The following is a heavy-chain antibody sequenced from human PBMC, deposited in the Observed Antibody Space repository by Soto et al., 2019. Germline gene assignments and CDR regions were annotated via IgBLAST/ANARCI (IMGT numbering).Heavy chain of an antibody. CDR2: IWYDGSNK. CDR3: ARDIGSSSHPEGPYAFDI. D-gene: IGHD6-13*01. CDR1: GFTFSSYG. Sequence: QVQLVESGGGVVQPGRSLRLSCAASGFTFSSYGMHWVRQAPGKGLEWVAVIWYDGSNKYYADSVKGRFTISRDNSKNTLYLQMNSLRAEDTAVYYCARDIGSSSHPEGPYAFDIWGQGTMVTVSS. V-gene: IGHV3-33*01. J-gene: IGHJ3*02.